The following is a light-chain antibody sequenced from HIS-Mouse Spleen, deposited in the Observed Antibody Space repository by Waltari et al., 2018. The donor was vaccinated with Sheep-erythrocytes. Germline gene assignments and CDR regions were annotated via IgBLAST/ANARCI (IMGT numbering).Light chain of an antibody. CDR1: SSDVGGYNY. J-gene: IGLJ1*01. Sequence: QSALTQPRSVSGSPGQSVTISCTGTSSDVGGYNYVSWYPQHPDKAPKLMSYDVSKRHSRVLDLFSGSKSGNTSSLTISGLQAEDEANYYCCSYAGSYNHVFATETKVTVL. CDR3: CSYAGSYNHV. CDR2: DVS. V-gene: IGLV2-11*01.